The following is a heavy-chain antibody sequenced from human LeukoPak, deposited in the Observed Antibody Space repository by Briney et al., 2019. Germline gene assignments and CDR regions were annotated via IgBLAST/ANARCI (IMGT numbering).Heavy chain of an antibody. CDR3: ARAPVHYSYYYMDV. J-gene: IGHJ6*03. Sequence: GRSLRLSCAASGFTFRSYGMHWVRQAPGKGLEWVAVISYDGSHRYYADSVEGRFTISRDDSKNTLYLQMDSLRPEDTAVYFCARAPVHYSYYYMDVWGKGTTVTVSS. CDR1: GFTFRSYG. CDR2: ISYDGSHR. D-gene: IGHD6-6*01. V-gene: IGHV3-30*04.